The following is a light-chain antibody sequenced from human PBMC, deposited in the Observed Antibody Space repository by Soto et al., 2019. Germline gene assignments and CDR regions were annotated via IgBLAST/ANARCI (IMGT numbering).Light chain of an antibody. J-gene: IGLJ1*01. Sequence: QPVLTQPPSASGTPGQKVTISCSGSTSNIGSNYIYWYQQFPGSAPKLLIYRSNQRPSGVPDRVSGSKSGTSASLAISGIRSEDEADYYCATWDDSLSRYVFGTGTKLTVL. V-gene: IGLV1-47*01. CDR3: ATWDDSLSRYV. CDR1: TSNIGSNY. CDR2: RSN.